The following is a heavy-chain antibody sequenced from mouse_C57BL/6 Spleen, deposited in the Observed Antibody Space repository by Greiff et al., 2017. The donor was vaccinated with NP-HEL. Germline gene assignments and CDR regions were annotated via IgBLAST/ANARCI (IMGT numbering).Heavy chain of an antibody. CDR1: GFTFSDYY. V-gene: IGHV5-16*01. J-gene: IGHJ4*01. CDR3: ARGYGNRAMDY. Sequence: EVHLVESEGGLVQPGSSMKLSCTASGFTFSDYYMAWVRQVPEKGLEWVANINYDGSSTYYLDSLKSRFIISRDNAKNILYLQMSSLKSEDTATYYCARGYGNRAMDYWGQGTSVTVSS. D-gene: IGHD2-1*01. CDR2: INYDGSST.